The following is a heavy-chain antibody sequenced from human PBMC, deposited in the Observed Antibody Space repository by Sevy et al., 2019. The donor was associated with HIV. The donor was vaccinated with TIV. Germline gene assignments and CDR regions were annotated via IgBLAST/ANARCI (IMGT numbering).Heavy chain of an antibody. CDR1: GFSVSSNY. Sequence: GSLRLSCVVSGFSVSSNYMTWVRQAPGKGLEWVSLIYSDGSTYYADSVKGRFTISRDNSKNTLYLQMNSLRAEDTAVYYCARAVPYSGSFGAFDIWGQGTMVTVSS. CDR3: ARAVPYSGSFGAFDI. V-gene: IGHV3-66*01. CDR2: IYSDGST. D-gene: IGHD1-26*01. J-gene: IGHJ3*02.